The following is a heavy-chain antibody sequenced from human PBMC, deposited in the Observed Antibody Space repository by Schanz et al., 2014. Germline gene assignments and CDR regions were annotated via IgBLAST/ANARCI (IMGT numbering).Heavy chain of an antibody. CDR3: AKSGYCRSTSCYQYNYYGLDV. D-gene: IGHD2-2*03. CDR2: IAGDGGGP. V-gene: IGHV3-23*04. J-gene: IGHJ6*02. Sequence: VQLVESGGGVVQPGRSLRLSCAGSGFSFSDYGMHWVRQAPGKGLEWVSVIAGDGGGPNYADSVKGRFTISRDNSDITMYLQMNSLRAEDTAVYYCAKSGYCRSTSCYQYNYYGLDVWGQGTTVTVSS. CDR1: GFSFSDYG.